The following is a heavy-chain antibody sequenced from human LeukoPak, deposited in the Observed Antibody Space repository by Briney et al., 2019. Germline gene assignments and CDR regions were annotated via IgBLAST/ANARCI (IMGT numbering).Heavy chain of an antibody. D-gene: IGHD3-16*01. J-gene: IGHJ6*02. CDR3: ARGGGLDV. V-gene: IGHV3-21*04. Sequence: PGGSLRLSCAASGFTFSVYSMNWVRQSPGQGLEWVSSISSSSNFTFYADSAKGRFSISRDNAKNSLYLQMSNLRAEDTAVYFCARGGGLDVWGQGATVTVSS. CDR1: GFTFSVYS. CDR2: ISSSSNFT.